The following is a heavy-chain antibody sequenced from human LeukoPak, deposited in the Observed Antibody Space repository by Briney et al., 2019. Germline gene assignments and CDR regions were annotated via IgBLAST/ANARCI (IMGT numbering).Heavy chain of an antibody. CDR3: ARVDFDWYFDL. D-gene: IGHD3-3*01. V-gene: IGHV1-2*02. Sequence: ASVKVSCKTSGYTFTGYYIHWVRQAPGQGLEWMGWINPNSGDTNYAQKLQGRVTMTTDTSTSTAYMELRSLRSDDTAVYYCARVDFDWYFDLWGRGTLVTVSS. CDR1: GYTFTGYY. J-gene: IGHJ2*01. CDR2: INPNSGDT.